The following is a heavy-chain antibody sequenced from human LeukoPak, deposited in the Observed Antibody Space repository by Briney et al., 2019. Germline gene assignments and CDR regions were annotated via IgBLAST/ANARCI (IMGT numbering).Heavy chain of an antibody. J-gene: IGHJ4*02. CDR3: ASPGYSSGWYRGFGD. Sequence: ASVKVSCKASGYTFTSYAMHWVRQAPGQRLEWMGWINAGNGNTEYSQKFQGRVTITRDTSASTAYMELSSLRSEDTAVYYCASPGYSSGWYRGFGDWGQGTLVTVSS. D-gene: IGHD6-19*01. V-gene: IGHV1-3*01. CDR1: GYTFTSYA. CDR2: INAGNGNT.